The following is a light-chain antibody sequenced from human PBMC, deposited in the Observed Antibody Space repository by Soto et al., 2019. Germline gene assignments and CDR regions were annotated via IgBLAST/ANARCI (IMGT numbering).Light chain of an antibody. Sequence: QSALTQPASVSGSPGQSITISCSGTSSNVGDNTYVSWYQHHPGTAPKLMIYDVTHRPSGISNRFSGSKSGNTASLTISGLQSEDEADYYCSSYNSSRTLFVFGTGTKVTVL. CDR3: SSYNSSRTLFV. J-gene: IGLJ1*01. V-gene: IGLV2-14*03. CDR2: DVT. CDR1: SSNVGDNTY.